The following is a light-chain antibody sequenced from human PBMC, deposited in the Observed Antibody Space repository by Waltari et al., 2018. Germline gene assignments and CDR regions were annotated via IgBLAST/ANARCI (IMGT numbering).Light chain of an antibody. J-gene: IGLJ3*02. V-gene: IGLV1-40*01. Sequence: QSVLTQPPSVSGAPGQRVTISCTGSGSNIGAGYAVHWYQPLPRAAPKLLIYGSSSRPLGVPDRFFGSTSGTSASLAITGLQAEDEGDYYCASWDDSPNGRWVFGGGTKLTVL. CDR3: ASWDDSPNGRWV. CDR1: GSNIGAGYA. CDR2: GSS.